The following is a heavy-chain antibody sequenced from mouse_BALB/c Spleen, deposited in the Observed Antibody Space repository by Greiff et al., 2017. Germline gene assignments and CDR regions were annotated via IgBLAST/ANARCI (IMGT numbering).Heavy chain of an antibody. Sequence: EVQLVESGGGLVKPGGSLKLSCAASGFTFSDYYMYWVRQTPEKRLEWVATISDGGSYTYYPDSVKGRFTISRDNAKNNLYLQMSSLKSEDTAMYYCARGRIHYYGSSYDAMDDWGQGTSVTVSS. V-gene: IGHV5-4*02. J-gene: IGHJ4*01. D-gene: IGHD1-1*01. CDR2: ISDGGSYT. CDR3: ARGRIHYYGSSYDAMDD. CDR1: GFTFSDYY.